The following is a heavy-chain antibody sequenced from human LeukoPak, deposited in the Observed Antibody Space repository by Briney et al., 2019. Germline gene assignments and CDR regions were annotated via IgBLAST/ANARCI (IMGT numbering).Heavy chain of an antibody. V-gene: IGHV4-59*01. Sequence: SETLSLTSIVSVGSTCSYYWSWIRQPPGKGVESIGYIKYSGSTNYNSTLNSRVTMSVDTSKNQCSLKLSSVTAADTAMYYCAREGRQDYVYFDHWGQGSLVTVSS. CDR1: VGSTCSYY. J-gene: IGHJ4*02. CDR2: IKYSGST. CDR3: AREGRQDYVYFDH. D-gene: IGHD4-17*01.